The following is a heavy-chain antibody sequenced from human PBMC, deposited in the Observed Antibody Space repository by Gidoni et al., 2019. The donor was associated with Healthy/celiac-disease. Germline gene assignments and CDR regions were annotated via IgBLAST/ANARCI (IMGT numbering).Heavy chain of an antibody. D-gene: IGHD3-3*01. J-gene: IGHJ5*02. CDR1: GGSISSSSYY. CDR2: IYYSGST. V-gene: IGHV4-39*07. CDR3: ARDRLWSGYSHGWFDP. Sequence: QLQLQESGPGLVKPSETLSLTCTVSGGSISSSSYYWGWIRQPPGKGLEWIGSIYYSGSTYYNPSLKSRVTISVDTSKNQFSLKLSSVTAADTAVYYCARDRLWSGYSHGWFDPWGQGTLVTVSS.